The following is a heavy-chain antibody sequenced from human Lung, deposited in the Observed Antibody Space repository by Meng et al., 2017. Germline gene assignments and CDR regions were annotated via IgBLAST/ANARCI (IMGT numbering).Heavy chain of an antibody. D-gene: IGHD2/OR15-2a*01. J-gene: IGHJ5*02. V-gene: IGHV7-4-1*02. CDR2: ISTKYWNT. Sequence: QVQLVQSGSELKKPGASVKVSCKASGYTFTTYTINWVRQAHGRGLEWMGWISTKYWNTSFDQGFTGRCVFSLDTSVSTAYLQITSLEAADTAVYYCARRGDFDPWGQGTLVTVSS. CDR3: ARRGDFDP. CDR1: GYTFTTYT.